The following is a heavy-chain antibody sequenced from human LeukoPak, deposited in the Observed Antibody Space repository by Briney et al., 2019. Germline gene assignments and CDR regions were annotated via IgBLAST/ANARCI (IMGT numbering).Heavy chain of an antibody. CDR2: IYYSGST. CDR1: GDSISSYY. V-gene: IGHV4-59*01. J-gene: IGHJ4*02. CDR3: AREVPIVRGLRWDY. D-gene: IGHD3-10*01. Sequence: PSETLSLTCTVSGDSISSYYWNWVRQPPGKGLEWIGYIYYSGSTNCNPSLKSRVTISIDTSKNQFSLKLRSVTAADTAVYYCAREVPIVRGLRWDYWGQGTLVTVSS.